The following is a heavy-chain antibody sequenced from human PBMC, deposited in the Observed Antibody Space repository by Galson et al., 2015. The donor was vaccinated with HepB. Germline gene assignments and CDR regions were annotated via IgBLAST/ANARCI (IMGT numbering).Heavy chain of an antibody. CDR2: ISGSGGST. J-gene: IGHJ4*02. V-gene: IGHV3-23*01. Sequence: SLRLSCAASGFTFSSYAMSWVRQAPGKGLEWVSAISGSGGSTYYADSVKGRFTISRDNSKNTLYLQMNSLKTEDTAVYYCTTDQSRPGPRDYWGQGTLVTVSS. D-gene: IGHD1-14*01. CDR3: TTDQSRPGPRDY. CDR1: GFTFSSYA.